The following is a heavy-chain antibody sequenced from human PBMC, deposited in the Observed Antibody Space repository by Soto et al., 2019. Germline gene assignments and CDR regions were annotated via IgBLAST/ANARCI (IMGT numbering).Heavy chain of an antibody. V-gene: IGHV3-33*01. J-gene: IGHJ4*02. CDR1: GFTFSSYG. D-gene: IGHD6-19*01. CDR2: IWYDGSNK. CDR3: ARDPEALVAVAGTFDY. Sequence: GSLRLSCAASGFTFSSYGMHWVRQAPGKGLEWVAVIWYDGSNKYYADSVKGRFTISRDNSKNTLYLQMNSLRAEDTAVYYCARDPEALVAVAGTFDYWGQGTLVTVSS.